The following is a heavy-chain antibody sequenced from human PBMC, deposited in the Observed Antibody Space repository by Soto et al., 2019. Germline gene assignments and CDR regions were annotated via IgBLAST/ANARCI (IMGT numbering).Heavy chain of an antibody. CDR3: AASPSGVTTNS. V-gene: IGHV3-23*01. D-gene: IGHD4-17*01. Sequence: GGSLRLSCAASGFTFSSYAMSWVRQAPGKGLEWVSAISGSGGSTYYADSVKGRFTISRDNSKNTLYLQMNSLRAEDTAVYYCAASPSGVTTNSWGQGTLVTVSS. J-gene: IGHJ5*02. CDR2: ISGSGGST. CDR1: GFTFSSYA.